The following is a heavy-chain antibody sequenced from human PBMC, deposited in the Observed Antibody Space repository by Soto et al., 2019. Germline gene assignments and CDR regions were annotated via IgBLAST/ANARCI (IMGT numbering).Heavy chain of an antibody. CDR2: ISSSSSYT. D-gene: IGHD2-2*01. V-gene: IGHV3-11*06. J-gene: IGHJ5*02. Sequence: GGSLRLSCAASGFTFSDYYMSWIRQAPGKGLEWVSYISSSSSYTNYADSVKGRFTISRDNAKNSLYLQMNSLRAEDTAVYYCARVRGYCSSTSCYNNWFDPWGQGTQLTVSP. CDR3: ARVRGYCSSTSCYNNWFDP. CDR1: GFTFSDYY.